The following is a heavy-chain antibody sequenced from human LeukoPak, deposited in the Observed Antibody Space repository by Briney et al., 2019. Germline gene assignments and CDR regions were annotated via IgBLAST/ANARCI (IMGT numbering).Heavy chain of an antibody. CDR1: GYTFSAHY. CDR2: IDPASGGT. Sequence: GASVRVSCKTSGYTFSAHYLHWVRQAPGQRPEWVGRIDPASGGTHYAQKFQGRVTVTRDTSTTTVDMELSGLRSDDTAVYYCARVPGPYTTSRFDFWGQGTPVTVSS. V-gene: IGHV1-2*02. CDR3: ARVPGPYTTSRFDF. D-gene: IGHD2-2*02. J-gene: IGHJ4*02.